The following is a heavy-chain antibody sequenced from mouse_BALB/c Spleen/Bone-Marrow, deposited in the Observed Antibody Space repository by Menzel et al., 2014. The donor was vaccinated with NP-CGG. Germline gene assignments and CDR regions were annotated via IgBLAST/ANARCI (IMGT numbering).Heavy chain of an antibody. J-gene: IGHJ3*01. D-gene: IGHD1-1*01. CDR2: ISDGGSYT. Sequence: EVKLVESGGGLVKPGGSLKLSCAASGFTFSDYYMYWVRQTPEKRLEWVATISDGGSYTYYPDSVKGRFTISRDNAKNNLYLQMSSLKSEDTAMYYCANYYGSTWFAYWGQGTLVTDSA. V-gene: IGHV5-4*02. CDR3: ANYYGSTWFAY. CDR1: GFTFSDYY.